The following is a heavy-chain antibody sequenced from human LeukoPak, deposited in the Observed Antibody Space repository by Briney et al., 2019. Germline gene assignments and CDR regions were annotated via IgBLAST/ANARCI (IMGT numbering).Heavy chain of an antibody. CDR2: INPNSGSH. V-gene: IGHV1-2*02. CDR3: ARLRAAGTDHFDF. Sequence: GASVKVSCKASGYTFTGYYIHWVRQAPGQGLEWMGWINPNSGSHRYAQAFQDRVVMSRDTSIGTAYMELGRLESDDTALYFCARLRAAGTDHFDFWGQETLVTVSS. J-gene: IGHJ4*02. D-gene: IGHD6-13*01. CDR1: GYTFTGYY.